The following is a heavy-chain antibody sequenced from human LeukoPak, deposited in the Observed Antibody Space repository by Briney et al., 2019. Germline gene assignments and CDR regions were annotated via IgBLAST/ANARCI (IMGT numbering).Heavy chain of an antibody. CDR1: GGSISSYY. CDR2: IYYSGST. V-gene: IGHV4-59*01. Sequence: SETLSLTCTVSGGSISSYYWSWIRQPPGKGLEWIGNIYYSGSTNYNPSLKSRVTISVDTSKNQFSLKLSSVTAADTAVYYCARENPGAFDIWGQGTMVTVSS. J-gene: IGHJ3*02. CDR3: ARENPGAFDI. D-gene: IGHD1-14*01.